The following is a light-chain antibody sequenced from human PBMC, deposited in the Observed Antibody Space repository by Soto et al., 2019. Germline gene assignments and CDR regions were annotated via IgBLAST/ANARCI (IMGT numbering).Light chain of an antibody. CDR1: QSISSY. CDR3: QQSYSTPSST. Sequence: DIQMTQSQASLSASVGDRVTITCRASQSISSYLNWYQQKPGKAPKLLIYAASSLQSGVPSRFSGSGSGTDFTLTISSLQPEDFATYYCQQSYSTPSSTFGQGTKVEIK. J-gene: IGKJ1*01. V-gene: IGKV1-39*01. CDR2: AAS.